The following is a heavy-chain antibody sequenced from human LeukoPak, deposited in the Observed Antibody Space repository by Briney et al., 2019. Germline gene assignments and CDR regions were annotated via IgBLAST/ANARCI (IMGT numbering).Heavy chain of an antibody. Sequence: GGSLRLSCAASGFTFSSYAMHWVRQAPGKGLEWVAVISYDGSNKYYADSVKGRFTISRDNSKNTLYLQMSSLRAEDTAVYYCARDRVAVAGHQYFQHWGQGTLVTVSS. CDR3: ARDRVAVAGHQYFQH. V-gene: IGHV3-30*04. D-gene: IGHD6-19*01. J-gene: IGHJ1*01. CDR2: ISYDGSNK. CDR1: GFTFSSYA.